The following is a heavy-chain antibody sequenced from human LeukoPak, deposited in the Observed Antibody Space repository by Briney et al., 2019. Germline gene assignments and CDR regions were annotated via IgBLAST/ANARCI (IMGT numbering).Heavy chain of an antibody. V-gene: IGHV3-69-1*01. CDR3: ARDNIWAFDI. Sequence: GGSLRLSCEASGFTSFNFPMNWVRKAPGKGLEWVSHIRSDGTITYADSVKGRFTISRDDAKTSVYLQLNSLRDEDTAIYYCARDNIWAFDIWGHGTMVTVSS. J-gene: IGHJ3*02. CDR2: IRSDGTI. CDR1: GFTSFNFP. D-gene: IGHD2/OR15-2a*01.